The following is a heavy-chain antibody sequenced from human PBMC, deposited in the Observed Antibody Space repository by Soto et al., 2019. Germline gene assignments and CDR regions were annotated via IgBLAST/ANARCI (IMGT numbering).Heavy chain of an antibody. CDR3: ARDPGSGWYEGWFDP. D-gene: IGHD6-19*01. V-gene: IGHV1-69*13. CDR2: IIPIFGTA. CDR1: GGTFSSYA. Sequence: GASVKVSCKASGGTFSSYAISWVRQAPGQGLEWMGGIIPIFGTANYAQKFQGRVTITADESTSTAYMELSSLRSEDTAVYYCARDPGSGWYEGWFDPWGQGTLVTVSS. J-gene: IGHJ5*02.